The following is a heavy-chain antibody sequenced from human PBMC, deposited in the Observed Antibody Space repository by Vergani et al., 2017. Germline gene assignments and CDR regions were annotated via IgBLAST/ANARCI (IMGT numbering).Heavy chain of an antibody. J-gene: IGHJ3*02. D-gene: IGHD3-22*01. CDR1: GYTFTSYG. CDR2: ISAYNGNT. CDR3: ARDYLNYYDSSGYYDAFDI. V-gene: IGHV1-18*01. Sequence: QVQLVQSGAEVKKPGASVKVSCKASGYTFTSYGISWVRQAPGQGLEWMGWISAYNGNTNYAQKLQGRVTMTTDTSTSTAYMELRSLRSDATAVYYCARDYLNYYDSSGYYDAFDIWGQGTMVTVSS.